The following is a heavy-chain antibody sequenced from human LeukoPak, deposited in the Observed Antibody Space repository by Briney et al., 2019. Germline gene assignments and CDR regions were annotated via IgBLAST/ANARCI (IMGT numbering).Heavy chain of an antibody. J-gene: IGHJ3*02. CDR3: ARAAWDYYDSLYAFDI. V-gene: IGHV3-48*03. CDR2: ISSSGSTI. Sequence: GGSLRLSCAASGFTFSSYEMNWVRQAPGKGLEWVSYISSSGSTIYYADSVKGRFTISRDNAKNSLYLQMNSLRADDTAVYYCARAAWDYYDSLYAFDIWGQGTMVTVSS. D-gene: IGHD3-22*01. CDR1: GFTFSSYE.